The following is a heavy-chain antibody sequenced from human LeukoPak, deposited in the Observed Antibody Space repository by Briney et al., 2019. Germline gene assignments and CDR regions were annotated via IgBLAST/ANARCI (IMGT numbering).Heavy chain of an antibody. CDR2: ISYDGSNK. CDR3: AKGAHYYDSSGYYFFYYYYYMDV. J-gene: IGHJ6*03. CDR1: GFTFSSYW. D-gene: IGHD3-22*01. Sequence: GGSLRLSCAASGFTFSSYWMTWVRQAPGKGLEWVAVISYDGSNKYYADSVKGRFTISRDNSKNTLYLQMNSLRAEDTAVYYCAKGAHYYDSSGYYFFYYYYYMDVWGKGTTVTVSS. V-gene: IGHV3-30*18.